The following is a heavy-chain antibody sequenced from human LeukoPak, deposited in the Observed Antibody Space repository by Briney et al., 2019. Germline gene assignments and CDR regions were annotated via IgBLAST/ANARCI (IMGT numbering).Heavy chain of an antibody. D-gene: IGHD3-10*01. Sequence: PSETLSLTCTVSGGSISSYYWSWIRQPPGKGLEWIGEINHSGSTNYNPTLKSRVTISVDTSKNQFSLKLSSVTAADTAVYYCARGPAAQYYYGSGSYSYWGQGTLVTVSS. CDR1: GGSISSYY. V-gene: IGHV4-34*01. CDR2: INHSGST. CDR3: ARGPAAQYYYGSGSYSY. J-gene: IGHJ4*02.